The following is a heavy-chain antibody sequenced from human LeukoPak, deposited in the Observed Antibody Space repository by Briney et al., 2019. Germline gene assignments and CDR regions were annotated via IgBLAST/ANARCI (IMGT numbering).Heavy chain of an antibody. CDR3: VRRESGWYYFDY. D-gene: IGHD6-19*01. CDR2: IYYTGKI. CDR1: GRSINRHY. J-gene: IGHJ4*02. V-gene: IGHV4-59*08. Sequence: SETLSLTCAVSGRSINRHYWCWIRQPPGKGLQWIGDIYYTGKINYNPSLKSRVTITLDTSKDHLSLNLTSVLASDTAIYYGVRRESGWYYFDYWGQGILVTVSS.